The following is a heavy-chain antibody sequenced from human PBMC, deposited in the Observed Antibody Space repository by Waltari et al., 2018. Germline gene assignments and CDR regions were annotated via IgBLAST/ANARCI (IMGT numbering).Heavy chain of an antibody. CDR1: GFTFISYA. CDR3: AKMLVVVVKGAFDI. D-gene: IGHD3-22*01. J-gene: IGHJ3*02. V-gene: IGHV3-23*01. CDR2: ISGRGGST. Sequence: VQLLESGGGLVQPGGSLRLSCAASGFTFISYAMGWVRQAPGKGLGWVSAISGRGGSTSYAYSVKGRFTISRENSKNRLYLQMNSLRAEDTAVYYCAKMLVVVVKGAFDIWGQGTMVTVSS.